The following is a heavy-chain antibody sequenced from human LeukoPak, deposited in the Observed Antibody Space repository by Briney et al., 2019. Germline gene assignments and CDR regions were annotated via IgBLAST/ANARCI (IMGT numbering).Heavy chain of an antibody. CDR1: GYTFTSYD. D-gene: IGHD1-26*01. CDR3: ARDKGGSYYRDY. CDR2: ISAYNGNT. Sequence: ASVKVSCKASGYTFTSYDINWVRQATGQGLEWMGWISAYNGNTNYAQKLQGRVTMTTDTSTSTAYMELRSLRSDDTAVYYCARDKGGSYYRDYWGQGTLVTVSS. J-gene: IGHJ4*02. V-gene: IGHV1-18*01.